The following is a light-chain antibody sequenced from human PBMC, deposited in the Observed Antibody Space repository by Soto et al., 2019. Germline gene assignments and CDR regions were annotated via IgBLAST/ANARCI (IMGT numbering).Light chain of an antibody. CDR3: QQYNSLIT. J-gene: IGKJ5*01. Sequence: IHMTHSPSTLSASVLDRVSITCRASQSISSWLAWYQQKPGKAPKLLIYDASSLESGVPSRFSGSGSGTEFTLTISSLQPDDFATYYCQQYNSLITFGQGTRLEIK. CDR2: DAS. CDR1: QSISSW. V-gene: IGKV1-5*01.